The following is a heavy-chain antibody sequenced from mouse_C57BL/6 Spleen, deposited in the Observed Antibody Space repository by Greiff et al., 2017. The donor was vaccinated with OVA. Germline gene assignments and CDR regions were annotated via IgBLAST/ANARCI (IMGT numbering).Heavy chain of an antibody. J-gene: IGHJ1*03. CDR1: GYTFTSYW. CDR2: IHPNSGST. CDR3: ARYNGYWYFDV. V-gene: IGHV1-64*01. D-gene: IGHD2-3*01. Sequence: QVQLQQSGAELVKPGASVKLSCKASGYTFTSYWMHWVKQRPGQGLEWIGMIHPNSGSTNYNEKFKSKATLTVDKSSSTAYMQLSSLTSEDSAVYYCARYNGYWYFDVWGTGTTVTVSS.